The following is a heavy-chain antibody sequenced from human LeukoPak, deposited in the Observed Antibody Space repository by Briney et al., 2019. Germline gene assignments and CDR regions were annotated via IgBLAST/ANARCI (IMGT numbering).Heavy chain of an antibody. J-gene: IGHJ3*02. CDR1: GYTFTSYG. CDR3: AREKGITFGGVIVNDAFDI. D-gene: IGHD3-16*02. V-gene: IGHV1-18*01. CDR2: ISAYNGST. Sequence: ASVKVSCKASGYTFTSYGISWVRQAPGQGLEWMGWISAYNGSTNYAQKLQGRVTMTTDTSTSTAYMELRSLRSDDTAVYYCAREKGITFGGVIVNDAFDIWGQGTMVTVSS.